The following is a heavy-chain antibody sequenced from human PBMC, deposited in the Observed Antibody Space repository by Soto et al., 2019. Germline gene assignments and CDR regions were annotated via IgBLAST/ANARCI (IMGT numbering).Heavy chain of an antibody. CDR3: ATRMIVVVIPGFDY. J-gene: IGHJ4*02. CDR1: GYTLTELS. CDR2: FDPEDGET. Sequence: ASVKVSCKVSGYTLTELSMHWVRQAPGKGLEWMGGFDPEDGETIYAQKFQGRVTMTEDTSTDTAYMELSSLRSEDTAVYYCATRMIVVVIPGFDYWGQGTLVTVS. V-gene: IGHV1-24*01. D-gene: IGHD3-22*01.